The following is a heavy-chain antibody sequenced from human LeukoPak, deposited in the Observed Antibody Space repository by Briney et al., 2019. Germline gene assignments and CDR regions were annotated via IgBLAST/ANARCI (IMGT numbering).Heavy chain of an antibody. D-gene: IGHD3-9*01. J-gene: IGHJ4*02. CDR2: IYNSGST. Sequence: PSETLSLTCPVSGGSITNYYWSWIRQPPGKGLEWIGYIYNSGSTNYNPSLKSRVTISVDTSKNQFSLKLSSVAAADTAVYYCAEGTGYFDPFDYWGQGTLVTVSS. V-gene: IGHV4-59*01. CDR3: AEGTGYFDPFDY. CDR1: GGSITNYY.